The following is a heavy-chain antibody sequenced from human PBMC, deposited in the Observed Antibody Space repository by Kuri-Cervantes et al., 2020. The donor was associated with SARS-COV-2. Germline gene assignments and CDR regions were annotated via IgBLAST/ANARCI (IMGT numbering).Heavy chain of an antibody. V-gene: IGHV3-53*01. J-gene: IGHJ6*03. CDR1: GFTVSSNY. D-gene: IGHD3-22*01. Sequence: GESLKISCAASGFTVSSNYMSWVRQAPGKGLEWVSVIYSGGSTYYADSVKGRFTISRDNSKNTLYLQMNSLRAEDTAVYYCARALYDSTWYYYYMDVWGKGTTVTVSS. CDR2: IYSGGST. CDR3: ARALYDSTWYYYYMDV.